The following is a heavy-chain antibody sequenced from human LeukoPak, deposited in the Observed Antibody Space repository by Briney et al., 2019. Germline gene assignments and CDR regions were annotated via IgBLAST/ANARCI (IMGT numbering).Heavy chain of an antibody. V-gene: IGHV4-59*01. CDR3: ARDRVDGRGYFDY. Sequence: PSETLSLTCGVSGGSISSYYWSWIRQPPGKGLEWIGYIYYSGSTNYNPSLKSRVTISVDTSKNQFSLKLSSVTAADTAVYYCARDRVDGRGYFDYWGQGTLVTVSS. CDR2: IYYSGST. D-gene: IGHD2-2*01. CDR1: GGSISSYY. J-gene: IGHJ4*02.